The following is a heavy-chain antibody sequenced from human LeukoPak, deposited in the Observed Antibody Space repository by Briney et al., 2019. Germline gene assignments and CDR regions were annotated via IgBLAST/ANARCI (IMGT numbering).Heavy chain of an antibody. CDR2: IYSGGST. CDR3: ARDLSTKTFFDL. Sequence: GGSLRLSCAASGFSVSSNYMSWVRQAPGKGLECVSVIYSGGSTYYADSVKGRFTISRDNSKNTLHLQMNSLRAEDTAVYYCARDLSTKTFFDLWGRGTLVTVSS. CDR1: GFSVSSNY. V-gene: IGHV3-53*01. J-gene: IGHJ2*01. D-gene: IGHD1-1*01.